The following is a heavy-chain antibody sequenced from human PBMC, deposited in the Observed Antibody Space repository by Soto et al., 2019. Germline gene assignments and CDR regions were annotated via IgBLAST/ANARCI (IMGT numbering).Heavy chain of an antibody. CDR1: GGTFSSYA. J-gene: IGHJ6*02. Sequence: QVQLVQSGAEVKEPGSSVKVSCKASGGTFSSYAISWVRQAPGQGLEWMGGIIPFFGTANYAQTFQGRVTITADESTSTAYMELRSLRSEDTAMYYCARPSITLVRGTWERTYFYYGMDVWGQGTTVTVSS. D-gene: IGHD3-10*01. CDR2: IIPFFGTA. V-gene: IGHV1-69*01. CDR3: ARPSITLVRGTWERTYFYYGMDV.